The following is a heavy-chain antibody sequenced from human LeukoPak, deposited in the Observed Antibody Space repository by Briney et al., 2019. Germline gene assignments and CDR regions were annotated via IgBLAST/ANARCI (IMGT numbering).Heavy chain of an antibody. CDR3: AKALVATITDFDY. V-gene: IGHV3-23*01. D-gene: IGHD5-12*01. J-gene: IGHJ4*02. CDR2: ASGSGGST. CDR1: GFTVSSNY. Sequence: PGGSLRLSCAAPGFTVSSNYMKWVRQTPGKGLEWVSAASGSGGSTYYADSVKGRFTISRDNSKNTLYLQMNSLRAEDTALYYCAKALVATITDFDYWGQGTLVTVSS.